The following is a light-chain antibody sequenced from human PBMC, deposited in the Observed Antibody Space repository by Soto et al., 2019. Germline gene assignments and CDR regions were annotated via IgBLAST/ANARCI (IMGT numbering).Light chain of an antibody. CDR3: SSTAGNNNLV. CDR1: SSDVGGHNY. Sequence: QSALTQSPSASGSPGQSVTISCTGTSSDVGGHNYVSWYQHHPGKAPKLIIYEVSKRPSGVPDRFSGCKSGNTASLTVSGLQAEDEAVYYCSSTAGNNNLVFGGGTKLTVL. V-gene: IGLV2-8*01. J-gene: IGLJ3*02. CDR2: EVS.